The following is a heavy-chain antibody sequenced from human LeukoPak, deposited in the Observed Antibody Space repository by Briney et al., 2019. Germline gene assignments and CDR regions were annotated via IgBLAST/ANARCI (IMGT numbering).Heavy chain of an antibody. CDR3: VKVAKYYYGSEAYYFFEH. J-gene: IGHJ4*02. D-gene: IGHD3-10*01. Sequence: GGSLRLSCAASGFTFSSYSMNWVRQTPGKGLEWVSSISSSSTYIYYVDSVKGRFTISRDNAKNSLYLQMNSLRAEDTGIYYCVKVAKYYYGSEAYYFFEHWGQGTPVTASS. V-gene: IGHV3-21*01. CDR1: GFTFSSYS. CDR2: ISSSSTYI.